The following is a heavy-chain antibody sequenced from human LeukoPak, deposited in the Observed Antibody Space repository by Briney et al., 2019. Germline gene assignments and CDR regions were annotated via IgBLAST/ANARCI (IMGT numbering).Heavy chain of an antibody. Sequence: SETLSLTCTVSGGSISSSSYYWVWIRQPPGKGLEWIGSIYYSGSTYYNPSLKSRVTISVDTSKNQFSLKLSSVTAADTAVYYCARLRFSAAAGQGDWFDPWGQGTLVTVSS. CDR1: GGSISSSSYY. V-gene: IGHV4-39*01. D-gene: IGHD6-13*01. CDR3: ARLRFSAAAGQGDWFDP. CDR2: IYYSGST. J-gene: IGHJ5*02.